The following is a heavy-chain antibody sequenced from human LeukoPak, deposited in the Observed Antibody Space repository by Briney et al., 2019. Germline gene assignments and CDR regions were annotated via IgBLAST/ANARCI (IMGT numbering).Heavy chain of an antibody. J-gene: IGHJ4*02. CDR2: INNDGTTT. V-gene: IGHV3-74*01. CDR3: ARDITMVRGGRSDY. CDR1: GFTFSSYW. D-gene: IGHD3-10*01. Sequence: GGSLRLSCAASGFTFSSYWMHWVRQAPGKGLVWASRINNDGTTTNFAGSVKGRFTISRDNAKNTLYLQMNSLRAEDTAVYYCARDITMVRGGRSDYWGQGTLVTVSS.